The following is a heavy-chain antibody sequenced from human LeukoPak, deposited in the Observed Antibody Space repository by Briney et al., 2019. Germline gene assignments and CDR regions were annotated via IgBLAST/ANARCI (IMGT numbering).Heavy chain of an antibody. CDR1: GFTLSYNN. J-gene: IGHJ3*02. Sequence: GGSLRLSCAASGFTLSYNNMNWVRQAPGKGLEWVSSISSSSSYIYFADSVKGRFTISRDNAKNSLYLQMNSLRAEDTAVYYCARELYYDFWSGYYYSGAFDIWGQGTMVTVSS. CDR2: ISSSSSYI. V-gene: IGHV3-21*01. CDR3: ARELYYDFWSGYYYSGAFDI. D-gene: IGHD3-3*01.